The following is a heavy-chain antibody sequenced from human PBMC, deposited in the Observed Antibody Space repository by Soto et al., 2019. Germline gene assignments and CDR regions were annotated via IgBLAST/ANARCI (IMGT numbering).Heavy chain of an antibody. CDR2: IYPGDSDA. J-gene: IGHJ4*02. D-gene: IGHD3-16*01. Sequence: GESLKISCKGSGYSFSTHWVGWVRQMPGKGLEWMGIIYPGDSDARYSPSFQGQVTISVDESTTTAFLQWSSLKASDSAIYFCARSQFDYIWGTSGYFDSWGQGTLVTVYS. CDR1: GYSFSTHW. V-gene: IGHV5-51*01. CDR3: ARSQFDYIWGTSGYFDS.